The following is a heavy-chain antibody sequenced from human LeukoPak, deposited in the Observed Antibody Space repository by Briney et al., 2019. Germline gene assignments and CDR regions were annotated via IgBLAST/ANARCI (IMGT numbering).Heavy chain of an antibody. CDR3: ARVRGSGGSRDGWFDP. J-gene: IGHJ5*02. CDR2: IYTSGST. V-gene: IGHV4-61*02. CDR1: GGSISSGSYY. D-gene: IGHD2-15*01. Sequence: SQTLSLTCTVSGGSISSGSYYWSWIRQPAGKGLEWIGRIYTSGSTNYNPSLKSRVTISVDTSKNQFSLKLSSVTAADTAVYYCARVRGSGGSRDGWFDPWGQGTLVTVSS.